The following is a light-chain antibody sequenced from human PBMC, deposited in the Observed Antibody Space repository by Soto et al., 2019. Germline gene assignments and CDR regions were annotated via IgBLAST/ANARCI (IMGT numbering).Light chain of an antibody. Sequence: QSVLTQPPSVSGAPGQRVTISCTGSSSNIGACYDVHWYQQLPGTAPKLLIYGNSNRPSWVPDRFSGSKSGTSASLAITGLQAEDEADYYCQSYDSSLSGVVFGGGTKLTVL. CDR1: SSNIGACYD. CDR3: QSYDSSLSGVV. J-gene: IGLJ2*01. CDR2: GNS. V-gene: IGLV1-40*01.